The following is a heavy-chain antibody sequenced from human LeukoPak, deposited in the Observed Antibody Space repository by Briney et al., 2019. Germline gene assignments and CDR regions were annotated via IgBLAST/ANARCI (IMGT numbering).Heavy chain of an antibody. J-gene: IGHJ4*02. CDR1: GGAFSSYD. V-gene: IGHV1-69*01. D-gene: IGHD4-23*01. CDR2: ITPIFGTA. Sequence: RASVKVSCKTSGGAFSSYDISWLRQAPGQGLEWMGGITPIFGTANYAQKFQGRVTITAVESMSTAYMELSSLRSEDTAVYYCARGWLAETTVVTPYNYWGQGTLVTVSS. CDR3: ARGWLAETTVVTPYNY.